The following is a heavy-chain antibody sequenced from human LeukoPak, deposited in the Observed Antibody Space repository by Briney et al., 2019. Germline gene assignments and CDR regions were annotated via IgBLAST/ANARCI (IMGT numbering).Heavy chain of an antibody. Sequence: GGSLRLSCAASGFTVSSNYMSWVRQAPGKGLEWVSIIYRVGSTFYADSVEGRFTISRDNSKNTLYLQMNSVRVEDTAIYYCARDGGNNSWYGMDVWGQGTKVTVSS. CDR3: ARDGGNNSWYGMDV. CDR1: GFTVSSNY. J-gene: IGHJ6*01. CDR2: IYRVGST. V-gene: IGHV3-66*01. D-gene: IGHD4-23*01.